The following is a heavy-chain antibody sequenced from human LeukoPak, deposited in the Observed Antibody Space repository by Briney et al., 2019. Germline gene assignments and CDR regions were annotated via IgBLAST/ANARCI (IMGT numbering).Heavy chain of an antibody. D-gene: IGHD2-15*01. V-gene: IGHV4-59*08. CDR1: SHYMNSDY. J-gene: IGHJ4*02. Sequence: PSETLSVTCTVSSHYMNSDYWSWIRQPPGNGLEWIGYIYYTGNTNYNPSLKSRATISVDTSKNQFSLRLNSVTAADTAVYYCARHAYVVHPFDSWGQGTLVIISS. CDR3: ARHAYVVHPFDS. CDR2: IYYTGNT.